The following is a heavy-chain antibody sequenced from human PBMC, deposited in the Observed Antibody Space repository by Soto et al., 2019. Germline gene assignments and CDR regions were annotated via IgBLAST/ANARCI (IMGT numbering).Heavy chain of an antibody. CDR1: GFSFSSYA. V-gene: IGHV3-23*01. J-gene: IGHJ4*02. CDR2: ISGSGGST. Sequence: EVQLLESGGDLVQPGGSLRVSCPASGFSFSSYAMTWVRRAPGKGLEWVSGISGSGGSTYYADSVKGRFTISRDNSKNTLYLQMNSLRAEDTAVYYCARGVSFSPAYYFGSWGQGTLVTVAS. D-gene: IGHD1-26*01. CDR3: ARGVSFSPAYYFGS.